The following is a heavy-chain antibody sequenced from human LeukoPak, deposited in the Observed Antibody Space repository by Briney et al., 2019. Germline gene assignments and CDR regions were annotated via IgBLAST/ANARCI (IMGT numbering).Heavy chain of an antibody. CDR2: IDIDGNT. Sequence: GGSLKLSCAASGFXFSHSYIHWVRQAPGKGLVWVSRIDIDGNTVYADPVKGRFTIPRDNAKSTLYLEMNSLRAEDTAVYYCARDMNYNLDYWGPGTLVTVSP. CDR1: GFXFSHSY. CDR3: ARDMNYNLDY. D-gene: IGHD1-7*01. J-gene: IGHJ4*02. V-gene: IGHV3-74*01.